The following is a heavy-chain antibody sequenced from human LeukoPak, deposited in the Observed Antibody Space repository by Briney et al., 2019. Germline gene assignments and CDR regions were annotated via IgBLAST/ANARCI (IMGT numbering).Heavy chain of an antibody. J-gene: IGHJ4*02. Sequence: SETLSLTCTVSGGSISSYYWSWIRQPPGKGLEWIGYIYYSGSTNYNPSLKSRVTISVDTSKNQFSLKLSSVTAADTAVYYCASQVAGTSIDYWGQGTLVTVSS. D-gene: IGHD6-19*01. CDR3: ASQVAGTSIDY. CDR1: GGSISSYY. CDR2: IYYSGST. V-gene: IGHV4-59*01.